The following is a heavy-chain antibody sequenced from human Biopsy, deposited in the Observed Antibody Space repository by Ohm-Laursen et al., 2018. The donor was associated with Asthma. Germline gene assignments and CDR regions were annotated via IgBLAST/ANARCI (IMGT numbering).Heavy chain of an antibody. CDR3: ARKAGSCISRTCYSLDY. CDR2: INTLFGTT. Sequence: PSVKVSRQPLGGTFNTYVIGWVRQAPGQGIEWMGGINTLFGTTTYPQKFQYRVTTPADDSPSTVYMELSSLRSEDTAVYYCARKAGSCISRTCYSLDYWGQGTLVTVSS. D-gene: IGHD2-2*01. J-gene: IGHJ4*02. CDR1: GGTFNTYV. V-gene: IGHV1-69*01.